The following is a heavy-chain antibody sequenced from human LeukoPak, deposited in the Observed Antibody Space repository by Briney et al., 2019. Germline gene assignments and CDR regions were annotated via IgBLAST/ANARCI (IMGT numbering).Heavy chain of an antibody. J-gene: IGHJ4*02. CDR1: GDSVSSNSAA. Sequence: SQTLSLTCAISGDSVSSNSAAWSWIRQSPSRGLEWLGRTYYRSKWYNDYAVSVKSRITINPDTSKNQFSLQLNSVTPEDTAVYYCARDASYYYDSREYYFDYWGQGTLVTVSS. CDR3: ARDASYYYDSREYYFDY. CDR2: TYYRSKWYN. V-gene: IGHV6-1*01. D-gene: IGHD3-22*01.